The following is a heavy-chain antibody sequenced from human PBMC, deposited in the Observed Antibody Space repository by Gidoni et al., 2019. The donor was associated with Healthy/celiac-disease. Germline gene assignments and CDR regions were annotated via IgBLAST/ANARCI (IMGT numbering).Heavy chain of an antibody. J-gene: IGHJ6*02. CDR3: ARDFGDYSHYYYYYGMDV. D-gene: IGHD4-17*01. CDR1: GFTFSSYC. CDR2: IWYDGSNK. Sequence: QVQLVESGGGVVQPGRSLRLSCAASGFTFSSYCRAWVSQAPGQGLEWVAVIWYDGSNKYYADSVKGRCTISRDNSKNTLYLQMNSLRAEDTAVYYCARDFGDYSHYYYYYGMDVWGQGTTVTVSS. V-gene: IGHV3-33*01.